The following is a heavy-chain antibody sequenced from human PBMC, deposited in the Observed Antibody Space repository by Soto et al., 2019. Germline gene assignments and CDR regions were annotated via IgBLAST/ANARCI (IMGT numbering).Heavy chain of an antibody. Sequence: GGSLRLSCAASGFTVSRSYMSWVRQAPGKGLEWVSVIYRGDDTHYADSVKGRFTLSSDNSKNTLYLQMNSLRAEDTAVYYCVRETESEPWIYYGMDVWGQGTTVTSP. CDR1: GFTVSRSY. D-gene: IGHD1-26*01. V-gene: IGHV3-53*01. J-gene: IGHJ6*02. CDR2: IYRGDDT. CDR3: VRETESEPWIYYGMDV.